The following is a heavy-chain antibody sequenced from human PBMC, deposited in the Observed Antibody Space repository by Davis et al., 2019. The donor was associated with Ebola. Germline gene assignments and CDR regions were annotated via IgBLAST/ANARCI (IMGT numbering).Heavy chain of an antibody. J-gene: IGHJ1*01. CDR3: VRDWFGESD. CDR2: IGGSDGTI. D-gene: IGHD3-10*01. CDR1: GFTFSSHR. Sequence: GGSLRLSCAASGFTFSSHRMNWVRQTPGKGLEWVSYIGGSDGTIYYADSVKGRFTITRVNAKSSLYLQMNSLRDEDTAGYYCVRDWFGESDWGQGTLVTVSS. V-gene: IGHV3-48*02.